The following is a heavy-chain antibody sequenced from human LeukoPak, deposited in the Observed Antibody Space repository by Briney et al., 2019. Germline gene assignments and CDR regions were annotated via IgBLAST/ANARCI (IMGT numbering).Heavy chain of an antibody. D-gene: IGHD2-2*01. V-gene: IGHV1-69*13. CDR2: IIPIFGTA. J-gene: IGHJ6*03. CDR1: GGTFSSYA. CDR3: ARVDCSSTSCYPNYYYYYMDV. Sequence: GASVKVSCKASGGTFSSYAISWVRQAPGQGLEWMGGIIPIFGTANYAQKFQGRVTITADESTSTAYMELSSLRSEDTAVYYCARVDCSSTSCYPNYYYYYMDVWGKGTTVTVSS.